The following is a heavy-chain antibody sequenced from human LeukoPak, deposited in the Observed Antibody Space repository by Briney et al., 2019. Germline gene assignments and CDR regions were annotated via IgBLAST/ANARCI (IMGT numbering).Heavy chain of an antibody. D-gene: IGHD2-21*02. Sequence: SETLSLTCTVSGSSMSSYYWSWIRQPPGKGLEWIGYIYYSGSTNYNPSLKSRVTISVDTSKNKFSLKVRSVTAADTAVYYCARVCGGDCYPLGFDPWGQGTLVTVSS. CDR1: GSSMSSYY. CDR2: IYYSGST. CDR3: ARVCGGDCYPLGFDP. V-gene: IGHV4-59*01. J-gene: IGHJ5*02.